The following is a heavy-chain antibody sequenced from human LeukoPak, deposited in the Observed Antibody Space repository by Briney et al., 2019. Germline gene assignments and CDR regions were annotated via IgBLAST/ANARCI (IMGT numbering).Heavy chain of an antibody. Sequence: GGSLRLSCAASGFTFSSYAMSWVRQAPGKGLEWVSAISGSGGSTYYADSVKGRFTISRDNSKNTLYLQMDSLRAEDTAVYYCAKETLPGIAVAGTVYWGQGTLVTVSS. V-gene: IGHV3-23*01. CDR3: AKETLPGIAVAGTVY. CDR1: GFTFSSYA. D-gene: IGHD6-19*01. J-gene: IGHJ4*02. CDR2: ISGSGGST.